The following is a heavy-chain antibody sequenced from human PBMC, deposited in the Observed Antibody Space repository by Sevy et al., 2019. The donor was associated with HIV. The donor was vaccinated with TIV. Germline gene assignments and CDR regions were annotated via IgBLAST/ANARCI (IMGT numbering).Heavy chain of an antibody. CDR2: INHSGST. Sequence: SETLSLTCAVYGGSFSGYYWSWIRQPPGKGLEWIGEINHSGSTNYNPSLKSRVTISVDTSKKQFSLKLSSVTAADTAVYYCARHCSSTSCSHAFDIWGQGTMVTVSS. V-gene: IGHV4-34*01. CDR1: GGSFSGYY. J-gene: IGHJ3*02. CDR3: ARHCSSTSCSHAFDI. D-gene: IGHD2-2*01.